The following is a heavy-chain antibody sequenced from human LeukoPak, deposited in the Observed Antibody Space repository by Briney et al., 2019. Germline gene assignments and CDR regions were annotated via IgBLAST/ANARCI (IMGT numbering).Heavy chain of an antibody. J-gene: IGHJ5*02. CDR2: IIPIFGTA. D-gene: IGHD5-18*01. V-gene: IGHV1-69*05. Sequence: ASVKVSCKASGGTFSSYAISWVRQAPGQGLEWMGGIIPIFGTANYAQKFQGRVTITTDESTSTAYMELSSLRSEDTAVYYCAREYSYGSNWFDPWGQGTLVTVSS. CDR1: GGTFSSYA. CDR3: AREYSYGSNWFDP.